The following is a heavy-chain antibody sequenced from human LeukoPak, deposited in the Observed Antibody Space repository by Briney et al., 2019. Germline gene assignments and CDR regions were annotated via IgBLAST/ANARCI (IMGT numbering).Heavy chain of an antibody. Sequence: PSETLSLTCTVSGGSISSSSYYWGWIRQPPGKGLEWIGEINHSGSTNYNPSLKSRVTISVDTSKNQFSLKLSSVTAADTAVYYCARDHLANLASRLFDPWGQGTLVTVSS. V-gene: IGHV4-39*07. CDR2: INHSGST. J-gene: IGHJ5*02. D-gene: IGHD3-3*01. CDR3: ARDHLANLASRLFDP. CDR1: GGSISSSSYY.